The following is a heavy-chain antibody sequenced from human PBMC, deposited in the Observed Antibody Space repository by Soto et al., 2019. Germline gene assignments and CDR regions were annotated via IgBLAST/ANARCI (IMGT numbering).Heavy chain of an antibody. V-gene: IGHV1-69*13. J-gene: IGHJ6*02. CDR3: VKDDSGSYYYYGMDA. D-gene: IGHD1-26*01. Sequence: SVKVSCKASGGSFSSYAISWVRQAPGQGLEWMGGIIPIFGTANYAQKFQGRVTNTADESTSTAYMELSSLRAADTAVYYCVKDDSGSYYYYGMDARGQGTTVTVSS. CDR2: IIPIFGTA. CDR1: GGSFSSYA.